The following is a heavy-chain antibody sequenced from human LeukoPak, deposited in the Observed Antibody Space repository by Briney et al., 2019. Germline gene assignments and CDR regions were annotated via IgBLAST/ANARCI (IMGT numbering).Heavy chain of an antibody. Sequence: ASVKVSCKASGYTFTSYVMHWVRQAPGQRLEGMGWINAGNGNTKYSQEFQGRVTLTRDTSASTAYMELSSLRYEDTAVYYCARGLHSSGWYLGYWGQGTLVTVSS. CDR3: ARGLHSSGWYLGY. CDR2: INAGNGNT. V-gene: IGHV1-3*03. D-gene: IGHD6-19*01. CDR1: GYTFTSYV. J-gene: IGHJ4*02.